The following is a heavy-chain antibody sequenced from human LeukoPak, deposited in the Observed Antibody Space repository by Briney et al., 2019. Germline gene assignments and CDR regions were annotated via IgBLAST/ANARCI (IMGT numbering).Heavy chain of an antibody. J-gene: IGHJ4*02. CDR2: IWYDGSNK. CDR3: ARDLYSGSYYFDY. V-gene: IGHV3-33*01. Sequence: PGRSLRLSCAASGFTFSSYGMHWVRQAPGKGLEWVAVIWYDGSNKYYADSVKGRFTISRDNSKNTLYLQTNSLRAEDTAVYYCARDLYSGSYYFDYWGQGTLVTVSS. D-gene: IGHD1-26*01. CDR1: GFTFSSYG.